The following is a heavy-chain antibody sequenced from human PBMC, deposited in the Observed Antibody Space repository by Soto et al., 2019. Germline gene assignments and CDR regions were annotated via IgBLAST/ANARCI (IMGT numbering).Heavy chain of an antibody. CDR2: IYYTGST. Sequence: LTCTVSGGSVSSGNYYWSWIRQPPGKGLEWIGFIYYTGSTSYNPSLKSRVTISMDTSKNQFSLKLTSVTAADTAVYYCASALYCSGGSCSFDPWGQGTLVTVSS. J-gene: IGHJ5*02. V-gene: IGHV4-61*01. D-gene: IGHD2-15*01. CDR3: ASALYCSGGSCSFDP. CDR1: GGSVSSGNYY.